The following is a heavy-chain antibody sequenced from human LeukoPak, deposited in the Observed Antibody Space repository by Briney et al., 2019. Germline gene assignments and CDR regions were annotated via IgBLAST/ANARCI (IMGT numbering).Heavy chain of an antibody. Sequence: ASVTVPCKASGYTFTGYYMHWVRQAPGQGLEWMGWINPNSGGTNYAQQFQGRVTMTRDTSISTAYMELSRLRSDDTAIYYCTRAHYCSNGVCRYVGDDYWGQGTRVTVSS. CDR3: TRAHYCSNGVCRYVGDDY. CDR2: INPNSGGT. CDR1: GYTFTGYY. D-gene: IGHD2-8*01. V-gene: IGHV1-2*02. J-gene: IGHJ4*02.